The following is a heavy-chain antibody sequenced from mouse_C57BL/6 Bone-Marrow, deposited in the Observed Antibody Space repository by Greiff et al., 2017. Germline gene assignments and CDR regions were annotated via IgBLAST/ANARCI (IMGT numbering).Heavy chain of an antibody. J-gene: IGHJ2*01. CDR2: ISSGGSYT. CDR3: ARHEGVPDY. Sequence: EVKLEESGGDLVKPGGSLKLSCAASGFTFSSYGMSWVRQTPDKRLEWVATISSGGSYTYYPDSVKGRFTISRDNAKNTLYLQMSSLKSEDTAMYYCARHEGVPDYWGQGTTLTVSS. CDR1: GFTFSSYG. D-gene: IGHD2-14*01. V-gene: IGHV5-6*02.